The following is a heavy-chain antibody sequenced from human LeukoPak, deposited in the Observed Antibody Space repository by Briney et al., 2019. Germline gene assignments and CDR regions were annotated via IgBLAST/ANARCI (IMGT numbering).Heavy chain of an antibody. J-gene: IGHJ5*02. CDR3: ARAVRGSTNWFDP. Sequence: SETLSLTCTVSGGSISSYYWSWIRQPPGKGLEWIGYIYYSGSTNYNPSLKSRVAISVDTSKNQFSLKLSSVTAADTAVYYCARAVRGSTNWFDPWGQGTLVTVSS. V-gene: IGHV4-59*01. D-gene: IGHD6-13*01. CDR1: GGSISSYY. CDR2: IYYSGST.